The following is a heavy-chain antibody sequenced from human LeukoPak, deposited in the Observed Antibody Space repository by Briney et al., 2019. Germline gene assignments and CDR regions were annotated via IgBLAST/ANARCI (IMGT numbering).Heavy chain of an antibody. V-gene: IGHV3-9*01. Sequence: PGGSLRLSCAASGFTFDDYAMHWVRQAPGKGLEWVSGISWNSGSIGYADSVKGRFTISRENAKNSLYLQMNSLRAGDTAVYYCARSRLWPYYGMDVWGQGTTVTVSS. D-gene: IGHD3-16*01. CDR1: GFTFDDYA. J-gene: IGHJ6*02. CDR2: ISWNSGSI. CDR3: ARSRLWPYYGMDV.